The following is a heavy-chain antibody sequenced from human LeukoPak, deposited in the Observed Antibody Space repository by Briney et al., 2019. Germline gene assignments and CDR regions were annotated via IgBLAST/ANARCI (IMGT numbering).Heavy chain of an antibody. CDR3: VPKGTEGY. Sequence: GGSLRLSCSASGFAFSGYAMHWVRQAPGKGLQYVSAISPTGGSTYYADSVKGRFGISRDNSKNTLYLQMSSLRPEDTAVYYCVPKGTEGYWGQGTLVTVSS. CDR1: GFAFSGYA. V-gene: IGHV3-64D*06. J-gene: IGHJ4*02. CDR2: ISPTGGST.